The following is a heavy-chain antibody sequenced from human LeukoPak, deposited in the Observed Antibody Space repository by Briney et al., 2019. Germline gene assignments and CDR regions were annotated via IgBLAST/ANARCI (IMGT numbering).Heavy chain of an antibody. D-gene: IGHD3-22*01. CDR2: IYSGGST. V-gene: IGHV3-53*01. CDR3: ARATDSNYFDY. J-gene: IGHJ4*02. CDR1: GFTVSRNS. Sequence: PGGSLRLSCAASGFTVSRNSMTWVRQVPGKGLEWVSVIYSGGSTYYADSVKGRFTISRDNSKNTLYLQMNSLRAEDTAVYYCARATDSNYFDYWGQGTLVTVSS.